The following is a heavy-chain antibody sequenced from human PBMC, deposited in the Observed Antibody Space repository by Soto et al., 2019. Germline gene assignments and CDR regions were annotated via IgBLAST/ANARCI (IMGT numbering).Heavy chain of an antibody. J-gene: IGHJ4*02. CDR2: ISDDGSTT. CDR1: VFTFSAYW. CDR3: TRGPPVSSTGTGGR. D-gene: IGHD1-1*01. Sequence: VGSLRLSCEFSVFTFSAYWMHCVRQVPGKCLIWVSRISDDGSTTTYADSVKGRFTISRDNAKNTLYLQMNSLRADDTGLYYCTRGPPVSSTGTGGRWGQGNRV. V-gene: IGHV3-74*01.